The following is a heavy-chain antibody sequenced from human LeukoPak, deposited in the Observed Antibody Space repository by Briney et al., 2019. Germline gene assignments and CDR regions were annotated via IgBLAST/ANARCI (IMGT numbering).Heavy chain of an antibody. CDR2: MSYDGSNK. D-gene: IGHD2-15*01. J-gene: IGHJ6*02. Sequence: GGSLRLSCAASGFTFRSYGMHWVRQAPGKGLEWVSVMSYDGSNKYYADSVKGRFTISRDNSKNTLYLQMNSLRAEDTAVYYCAKDQKDGYCSGVSGYTYYYYFYGMDVWGQGTTVSVSS. CDR1: GFTFRSYG. CDR3: AKDQKDGYCSGVSGYTYYYYFYGMDV. V-gene: IGHV3-30*18.